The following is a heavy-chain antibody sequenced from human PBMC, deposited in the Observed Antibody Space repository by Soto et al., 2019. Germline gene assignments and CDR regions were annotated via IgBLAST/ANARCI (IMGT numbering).Heavy chain of an antibody. V-gene: IGHV4-59*08. CDR1: GGSISSYY. J-gene: IGHJ4*02. CDR3: ARRYGSAIDY. Sequence: QVQLQQSGPGLVKPSETLSLTCTVSGGSISSYYWSWIRQPPGKGLEWMGYIYYSGSTNYNPSLESRVTISVDTSKNQFSLKLSSVTAADTAVYYCARRYGSAIDYWGQGTLVTVSS. D-gene: IGHD1-26*01. CDR2: IYYSGST.